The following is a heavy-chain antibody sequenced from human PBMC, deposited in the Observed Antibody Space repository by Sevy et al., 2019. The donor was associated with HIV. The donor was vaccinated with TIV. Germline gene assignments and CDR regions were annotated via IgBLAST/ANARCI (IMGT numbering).Heavy chain of an antibody. V-gene: IGHV3-30-3*01. CDR3: ARDPLLLWFGETAPGDAFDI. Sequence: GGSLRLSCAASGFTFSSYAMHWVRQAPGKGLEWVAVISYDGSNKYYADSVKGRFTISRDNSKNTLYLQMNSLRAEDTAVYYCARDPLLLWFGETAPGDAFDIWGQGTMVTVSS. CDR1: GFTFSSYA. J-gene: IGHJ3*02. CDR2: ISYDGSNK. D-gene: IGHD3-10*01.